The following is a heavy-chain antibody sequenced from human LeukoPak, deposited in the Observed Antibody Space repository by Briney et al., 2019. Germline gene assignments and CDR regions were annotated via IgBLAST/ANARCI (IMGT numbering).Heavy chain of an antibody. D-gene: IGHD6-19*01. V-gene: IGHV1-69*04. CDR2: IIPTLGIA. CDR3: AGEEERGVTVAGTAFDY. Sequence: SVRVSCKASGGTFSSYSITWVRQAPGQGLEWMGRIIPTLGIANYAQKFQGRVTITADKSTSTAYMELSSLRSEDTAVYYCAGEEERGVTVAGTAFDYWGQGTLVTVSS. J-gene: IGHJ4*02. CDR1: GGTFSSYS.